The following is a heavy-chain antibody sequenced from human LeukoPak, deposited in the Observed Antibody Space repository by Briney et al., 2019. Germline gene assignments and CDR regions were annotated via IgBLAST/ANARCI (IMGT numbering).Heavy chain of an antibody. CDR1: GFTVSSNY. CDR2: IYSGGST. J-gene: IGHJ4*02. D-gene: IGHD6-13*01. Sequence: PGGSLRLSCAASGFTVSSNYMSWVRQAPGKGLEWVSVIYSGGSTYYADSVKGRFTISRDNSKNTLYLQMNSLRAEDTAVYYCAKGGQIAAAGPGFDYWGQGTLVTVSS. CDR3: AKGGQIAAAGPGFDY. V-gene: IGHV3-53*01.